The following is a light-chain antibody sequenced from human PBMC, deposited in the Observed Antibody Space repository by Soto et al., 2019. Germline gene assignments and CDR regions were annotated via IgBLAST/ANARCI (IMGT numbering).Light chain of an antibody. CDR3: AAWDYSLNGHVV. J-gene: IGLJ2*01. Sequence: QSVLTQPPSEFGTPGQTVTISCSGSRSNLGSNTVNWYQQLPGTAPTFLIFSNNQRPSGVPKRFSGSKSGTSASLAISGVQSEDEAEYYCAAWDYSLNGHVVFGGGTKLTVL. CDR2: SNN. CDR1: RSNLGSNT. V-gene: IGLV1-44*01.